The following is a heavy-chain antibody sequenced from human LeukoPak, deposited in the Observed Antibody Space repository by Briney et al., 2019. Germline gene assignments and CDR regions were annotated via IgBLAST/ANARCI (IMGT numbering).Heavy chain of an antibody. CDR2: ISVYNGNT. V-gene: IGHV1-18*01. CDR3: ARAGYCSGGSCLNWFDA. CDR1: GYTFNSHG. D-gene: IGHD2-15*01. Sequence: ASVKVSCRASGYTFNSHGISWVRQAPGQGLEWMGWISVYNGNTNYAQKLQGRVTMTTDTSTSIDYMELRSLRSDDTAVYYCARAGYCSGGSCLNWFDAWGQGTLVTVSS. J-gene: IGHJ5*02.